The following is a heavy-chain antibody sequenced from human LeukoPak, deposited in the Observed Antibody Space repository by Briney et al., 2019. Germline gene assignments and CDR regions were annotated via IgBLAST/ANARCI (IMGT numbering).Heavy chain of an antibody. D-gene: IGHD4-23*01. CDR1: GFTFSSYW. CDR3: ARATTVVYYFDY. CDR2: INSDGSST. Sequence: RPGWSLRLSCAASGFTFSSYWMHWVRQAPGKGLVWVSRINSDGSSTSYADSVKGRFTISRDNAKNTLYLQMNSLRAEDTAVYYCARATTVVYYFDYWGQGTLVTVSS. V-gene: IGHV3-74*01. J-gene: IGHJ4*02.